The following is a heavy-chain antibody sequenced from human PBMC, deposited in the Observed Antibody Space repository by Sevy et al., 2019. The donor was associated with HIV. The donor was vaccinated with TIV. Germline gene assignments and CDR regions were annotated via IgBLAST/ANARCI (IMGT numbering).Heavy chain of an antibody. D-gene: IGHD1-26*01. CDR2: IDWDDDK. CDR1: GFSLSTSGMC. CDR3: ARIRGRSYVVYYGMEV. Sequence: SGPTLVKPTQTLTLTCTFSGFSLSTSGMCVSWIRQPPGKALEWLALIDWDDDKYYSTSLTTSLTITKDTSTNQVVLTMINMHPLDTATYFCARIRGRSYVVYYGMEVWGQGTTVTVSS. V-gene: IGHV2-70*01. J-gene: IGHJ6*02.